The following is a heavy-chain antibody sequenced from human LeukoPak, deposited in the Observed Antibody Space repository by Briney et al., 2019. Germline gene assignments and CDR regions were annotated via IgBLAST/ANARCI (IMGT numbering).Heavy chain of an antibody. CDR1: GFTFSNYG. V-gene: IGHV3-33*01. D-gene: IGHD1-26*01. CDR3: ARGSGRTSDFDY. J-gene: IGHJ4*02. CDR2: IWSDGSDK. Sequence: GGSLRLSCAASGFTFSNYGMHWVRQAPGKGLEWVAVIWSDGSDKYYADSVKGRFTISRDNSKNTLYLQMISLRVEDTAVYYCARGSGRTSDFDYWGQGTLGTVSS.